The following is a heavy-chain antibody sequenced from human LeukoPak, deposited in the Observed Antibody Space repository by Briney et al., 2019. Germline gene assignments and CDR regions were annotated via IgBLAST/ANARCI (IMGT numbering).Heavy chain of an antibody. CDR1: GSCFTSYW. CDR2: IYPGDSDT. CDR3: ARQSLKGAFDI. V-gene: IGHV5-51*01. J-gene: IGHJ3*02. Sequence: GESLRISCKCSGSCFTSYWIGGVRQMPGKGLEWMGVIYPGDSDTRYSPSFQGQVTFSADRSISTAYLQGSSLKASDAAMYYCARQSLKGAFDIWGQGTMVTVSS.